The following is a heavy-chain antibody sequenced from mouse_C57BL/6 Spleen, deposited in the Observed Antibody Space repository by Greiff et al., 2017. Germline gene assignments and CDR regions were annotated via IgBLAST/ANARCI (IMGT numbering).Heavy chain of an antibody. V-gene: IGHV1-80*01. CDR3: AREGDPYDYDRDTEAWFAY. CDR2: IYPGDGDT. Sequence: QVQLKQSGAELVKPGASVKISCKASGYAFSSYWMNWVKQRPGKGLEWIGQIYPGDGDTNYNGKCKGKATLTADKSSSTAYMQLSSLTSEDSAVYFCAREGDPYDYDRDTEAWFAYWGQGTLVTVSA. CDR1: GYAFSSYW. J-gene: IGHJ3*01. D-gene: IGHD2-4*01.